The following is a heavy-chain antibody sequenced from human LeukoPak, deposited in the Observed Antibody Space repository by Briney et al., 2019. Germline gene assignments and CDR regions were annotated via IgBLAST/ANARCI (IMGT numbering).Heavy chain of an antibody. CDR2: ISPNSGGT. Sequence: GASVKVSCKASGYTFTGYYMHWVRQAPGQGLEWMGWISPNSGGTNYAQKFQGRVTMTRDTSISTAYMELSRLRSDDTAVYYCARDLRHYYDSSGSWDYWGQGTLVTVSS. D-gene: IGHD3-22*01. CDR3: ARDLRHYYDSSGSWDY. V-gene: IGHV1-2*02. J-gene: IGHJ4*02. CDR1: GYTFTGYY.